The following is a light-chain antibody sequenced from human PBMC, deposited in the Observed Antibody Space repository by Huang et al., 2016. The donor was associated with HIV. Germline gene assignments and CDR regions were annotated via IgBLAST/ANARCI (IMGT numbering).Light chain of an antibody. J-gene: IGKJ4*01. CDR1: QNVNTD. CDR3: QQYNDWPPLT. Sequence: EVVMTQSPATLSVSPGERATLSCRASQNVNTDLAWCKQIPGQPPRLRIYGGSTRATGVSPRFSGSGSGTEFTLTISGLQSEDFAVYYCQQYNDWPPLTFGGGTKVEIK. CDR2: GGS. V-gene: IGKV3-15*01.